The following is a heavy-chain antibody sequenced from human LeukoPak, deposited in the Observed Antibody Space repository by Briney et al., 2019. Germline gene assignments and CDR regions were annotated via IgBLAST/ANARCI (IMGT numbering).Heavy chain of an antibody. CDR3: ARAAQRLLRFLEWLTQSFDY. Sequence: SETLSLTCAVYVGSLSGYYWSWIRQPPRKGLEWVGEINHSGSTNYNPSLKSRATISVDTSTNPFSLKLSSVTAADTAVYYCARAAQRLLRFLEWLTQSFDYWGQGTLVTVSS. D-gene: IGHD3-3*01. CDR2: INHSGST. J-gene: IGHJ4*02. V-gene: IGHV4-34*01. CDR1: VGSLSGYY.